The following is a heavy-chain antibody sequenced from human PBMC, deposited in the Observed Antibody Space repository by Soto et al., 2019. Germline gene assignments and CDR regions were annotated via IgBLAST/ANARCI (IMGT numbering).Heavy chain of an antibody. CDR3: ARDRCYFDRRGYYEANSGLDV. Sequence: SETLSLTCTVSGGSISSYYWSWIRQPPGKGLEWIGYIYYSGSTYYNPSLKSRVTISVDTSKNQFSLKLSSVTAADSAMYYCARDRCYFDRRGYYEANSGLDVWGQGTTVTVSS. CDR2: IYYSGST. D-gene: IGHD3-22*01. CDR1: GGSISSYY. J-gene: IGHJ6*02. V-gene: IGHV4-59*01.